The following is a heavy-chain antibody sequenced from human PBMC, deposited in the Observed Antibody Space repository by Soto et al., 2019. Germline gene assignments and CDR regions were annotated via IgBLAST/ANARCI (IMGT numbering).Heavy chain of an antibody. J-gene: IGHJ6*02. CDR2: IYTTGST. CDR3: AREGGYFDSSGSGVYHYQGVDV. Sequence: PSETLSLTCTVSGGSISTYFWSWIRQPAGWGLEWIGRIYTTGSTNYNPSLKSRVTMSLDTSRNQFSLKLSSVTAADTAVYYCAREGGYFDSSGSGVYHYQGVDVWGQGTTVTVS. V-gene: IGHV4-4*07. D-gene: IGHD3-22*01. CDR1: GGSISTYF.